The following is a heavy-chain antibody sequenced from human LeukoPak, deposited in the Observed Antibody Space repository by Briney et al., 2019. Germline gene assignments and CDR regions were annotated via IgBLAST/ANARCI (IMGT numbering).Heavy chain of an antibody. CDR3: ARDAPDDYDILTGYYLPDAFDI. Sequence: GGSLRLSCAASGFTFSSYGMNWVRQAPGKGLEWVSSISSSSSYIYYADSVKGRFTISRDNAKNSLYLQMNSLRAEDTAVYYCARDAPDDYDILTGYYLPDAFDIWGQGTMVTVSS. D-gene: IGHD3-9*01. CDR2: ISSSSSYI. CDR1: GFTFSSYG. J-gene: IGHJ3*02. V-gene: IGHV3-21*01.